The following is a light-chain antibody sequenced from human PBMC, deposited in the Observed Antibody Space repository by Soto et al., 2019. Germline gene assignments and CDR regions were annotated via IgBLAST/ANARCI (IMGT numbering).Light chain of an antibody. Sequence: AIQVTQSPSSLSASVGDRVTITCRASQDSTKYLAWYQQKPGKAPNLLIYAASTLQSGVPSRFSGSVSGTDFTLTITYLQSEDIATYFCQQYYTFPLTFGGGTKVDIK. CDR1: QDSTKY. CDR2: AAS. CDR3: QQYYTFPLT. V-gene: IGKV1-8*01. J-gene: IGKJ4*01.